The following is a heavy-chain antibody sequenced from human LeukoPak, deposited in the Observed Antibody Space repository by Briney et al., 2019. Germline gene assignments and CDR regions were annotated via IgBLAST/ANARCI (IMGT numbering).Heavy chain of an antibody. V-gene: IGHV3-21*01. CDR2: ISSSSSYI. D-gene: IGHD3-16*01. J-gene: IGHJ3*02. CDR1: GFTFSTNS. CDR3: ARDRDYVDHAFDI. Sequence: GGSLRLSCAASGFTFSTNSMNWVRQAPGKGLEWVSSISSSSSYIYYADSVKGRFTISRDNAKKSLFLDMNSLRAEDTAVYYCARDRDYVDHAFDIWGQGTMVTVSS.